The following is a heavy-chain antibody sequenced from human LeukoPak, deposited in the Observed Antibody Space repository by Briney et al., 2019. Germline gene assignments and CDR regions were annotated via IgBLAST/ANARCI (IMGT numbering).Heavy chain of an antibody. CDR2: INTDSGVA. Sequence: ASVTVSCKASGYTFTGYYVHWVRQAPGQGLEWMAWINTDSGVANYAQKFQGRVTLTRDKSITTAYMELNSLRSDDTALYYCARDWDPITGTTRWFDPWGQGTLVTVSS. J-gene: IGHJ5*02. CDR3: ARDWDPITGTTRWFDP. V-gene: IGHV1-2*02. D-gene: IGHD1-7*01. CDR1: GYTFTGYY.